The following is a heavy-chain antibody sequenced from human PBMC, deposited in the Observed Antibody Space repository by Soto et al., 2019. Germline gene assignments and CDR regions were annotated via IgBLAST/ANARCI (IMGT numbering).Heavy chain of an antibody. D-gene: IGHD3-9*01. J-gene: IGHJ4*02. CDR2: ISSSSSYI. V-gene: IGHV3-21*01. CDR1: GFTFSSYS. CDR3: ARGDYDILTGYPPPPFDY. Sequence: EVQLVESGGGLVKPGGSLRLSCAASGFTFSSYSMNWVRQAPGKGLEWVSSISSSSSYIYYADSVKGRFTISRDNTKNSLYMQMHSLRAEDTAVYSCARGDYDILTGYPPPPFDYWGQGTLVTVSS.